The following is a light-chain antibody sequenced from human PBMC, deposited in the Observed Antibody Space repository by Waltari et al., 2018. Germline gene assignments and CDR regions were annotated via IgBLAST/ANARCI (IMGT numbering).Light chain of an antibody. CDR2: ANY. Sequence: QSVLTPPPSTSGTPGQTVTISCSGSTSNIGTNTLTWYQLLPGTAPKTVIFANYHRPSGVPDRFSASKSGTSASLVISGLQSEDEADYFCATWDDSLSGRVFGGGTKVTVL. V-gene: IGLV1-44*01. J-gene: IGLJ3*02. CDR1: TSNIGTNT. CDR3: ATWDDSLSGRV.